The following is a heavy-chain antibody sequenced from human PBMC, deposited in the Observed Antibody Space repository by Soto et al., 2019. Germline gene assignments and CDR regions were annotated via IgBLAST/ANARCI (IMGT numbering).Heavy chain of an antibody. CDR1: GFTFSSYW. Sequence: EVQLVESGGGLVQPGGSLIVSCAASGFTFSSYWMHWVRQAPGKGLVWVSRINSDGRSTTYADSVKGRFIISRDNAKNTLYRQMHSQRPEDTAVYDCSREGRPARTTTASLRPGDTWGRGTLVTVSA. CDR2: INSDGRST. V-gene: IGHV3-74*03. D-gene: IGHD2-2*01. J-gene: IGHJ5*02. CDR3: SREGRPARTTTASLRPGDT.